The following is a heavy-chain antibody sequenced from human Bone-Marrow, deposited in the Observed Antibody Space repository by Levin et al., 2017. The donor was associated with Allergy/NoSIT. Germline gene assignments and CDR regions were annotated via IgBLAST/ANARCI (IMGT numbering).Heavy chain of an antibody. V-gene: IGHV3-30-3*01. J-gene: IGHJ4*02. D-gene: IGHD6-6*01. CDR2: ISYDGSNK. Sequence: SCAASGFTFSSYAMHWVRQAPGKGLEWVAVISYDGSNKYYADSVKGRFTISRDNSKNTLYLQMNSLRAEDTAVYYCARDRGIAARPNYFDYWGQGTLVTVSS. CDR3: ARDRGIAARPNYFDY. CDR1: GFTFSSYA.